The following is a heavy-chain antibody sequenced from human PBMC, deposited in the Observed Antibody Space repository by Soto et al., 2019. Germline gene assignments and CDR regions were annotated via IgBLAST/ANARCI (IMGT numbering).Heavy chain of an antibody. CDR1: GFTFSSYA. D-gene: IGHD1-26*01. J-gene: IGHJ4*02. Sequence: QVQLVESGGGVVQPGRSLTLSCAASGFTFSSYAMHWVRQAPGKGLEWVAVISYDGSNKYYADSVKGRFTISRDNSKNTLYLQMNSPRAEDTAVYYCARQHIVGAIRREVKRTYFDYWGQGTLVTVSS. CDR3: ARQHIVGAIRREVKRTYFDY. V-gene: IGHV3-30-3*01. CDR2: ISYDGSNK.